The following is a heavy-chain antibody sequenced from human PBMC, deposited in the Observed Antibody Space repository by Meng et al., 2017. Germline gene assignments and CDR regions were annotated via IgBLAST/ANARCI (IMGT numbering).Heavy chain of an antibody. CDR1: GGSISSSSYY. V-gene: IGHV4-39*07. CDR3: ARDHRYSSGWWFDP. J-gene: IGHJ5*02. CDR2: LYYSGST. Sequence: QRRRRESGAGLVKPSETLALTWMASGGSISSSSYYWGWNRQPPGKGLEWIGSLYYSGSTYSNPSLKSRVTISVDTSKNQFSLKLSSVTAADTALYYCARDHRYSSGWWFDPWGQGTLVTVPS. D-gene: IGHD6-19*01.